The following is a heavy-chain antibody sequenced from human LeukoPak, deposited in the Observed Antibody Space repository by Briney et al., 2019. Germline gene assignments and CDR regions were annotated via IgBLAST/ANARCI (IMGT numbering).Heavy chain of an antibody. J-gene: IGHJ4*01. D-gene: IGHD2-8*02. CDR2: IYHSGDT. CDR1: GVSISNSIW. CDR3: AREIYTGGFDH. Sequence: SGTLSLICAVSGVSISNSIWWSWVRQPPGKGLEWIGEIYHSGDTNYNPSLKSRVTISVDKSKNQFSLKLSSVTAADTAVYYCAREIYTGGFDHWGHGTLVTVSS. V-gene: IGHV4-4*02.